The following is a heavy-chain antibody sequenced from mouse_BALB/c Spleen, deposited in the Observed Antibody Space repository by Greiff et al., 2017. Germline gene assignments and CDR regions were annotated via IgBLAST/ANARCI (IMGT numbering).Heavy chain of an antibody. D-gene: IGHD2-1*01. J-gene: IGHJ4*01. V-gene: IGHV2-9*02. CDR2: IWAGGST. CDR3: ARVYGNYEAMDY. Sequence: VQGVESGPGLVAPSQSLSITCTVSGFSLTSYGVHWVRQPPGKGLEWLGVIWAGGSTNYNSALMSRLSISKDNSKSQVFLKMNSLQTDDTAMYYCARVYGNYEAMDYWGQGTSVTVSS. CDR1: GFSLTSYG.